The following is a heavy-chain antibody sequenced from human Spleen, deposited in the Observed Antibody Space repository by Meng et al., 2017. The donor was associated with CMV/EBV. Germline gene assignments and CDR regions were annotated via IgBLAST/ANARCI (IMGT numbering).Heavy chain of an antibody. V-gene: IGHV1-69*05. D-gene: IGHD3-10*01. J-gene: IGHJ5*02. CDR3: ERGGGITMVRGVIIRRWFDP. CDR1: GGTFSSYA. CDR2: IIPIFGTA. Sequence: SVKVSCKASGGTFSSYAISWVRQAPGQGLEWMGGIIPIFGTANYAQKFQGRVTITTDESTSTAYMELSSLRSEDTAVYYCERGGGITMVRGVIIRRWFDPWGQGTLVTVSS.